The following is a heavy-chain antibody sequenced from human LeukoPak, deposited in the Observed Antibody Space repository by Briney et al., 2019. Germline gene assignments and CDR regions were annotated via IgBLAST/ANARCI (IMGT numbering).Heavy chain of an antibody. CDR1: GGSISSGDYY. J-gene: IGHJ4*02. CDR2: IYYSEST. V-gene: IGHV4-30-4*01. D-gene: IGHD3-22*01. CDR3: ASQRDYYDSSGYYPESN. Sequence: SETLSLTCTVSGGSISSGDYYWSWIRQPPGKGLEWIGYIYYSESTYYNPSLKSRVTISVDTSKNQFSLKLSSVTAADTAVYYCASQRDYYDSSGYYPESNWGQGTLVTVSS.